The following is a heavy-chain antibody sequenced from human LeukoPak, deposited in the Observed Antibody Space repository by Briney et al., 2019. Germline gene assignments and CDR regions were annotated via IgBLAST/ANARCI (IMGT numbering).Heavy chain of an antibody. CDR1: GGTFSSYA. CDR2: IIPIFGTA. CDR3: ARGSLAYCGGDCYSGPPDY. D-gene: IGHD2-21*02. J-gene: IGHJ4*02. Sequence: SVKVSCKASGGTFSSYAISWVRQAPGQGLEWMGGIIPIFGTANYAQKFQGRVTITADKSTSTAYMELSSLRSEDTAVYYCARGSLAYCGGDCYSGPPDYWGQGTLVTVSS. V-gene: IGHV1-69*06.